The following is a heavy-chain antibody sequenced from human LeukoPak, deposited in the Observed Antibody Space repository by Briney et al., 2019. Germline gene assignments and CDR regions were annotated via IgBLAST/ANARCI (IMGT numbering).Heavy chain of an antibody. J-gene: IGHJ5*02. Sequence: PSETQSLTCTVSGGSISSSSYYWGWIRQPPGKGLEWIGSIYYSGSTYYNPSLKSRVTISVDTSKNQFSLKLSSVTAADTAVYYCARCSAVLPAAIDWFDPWGQGTLVTVSS. CDR1: GGSISSSSYY. V-gene: IGHV4-39*07. D-gene: IGHD2-2*01. CDR2: IYYSGST. CDR3: ARCSAVLPAAIDWFDP.